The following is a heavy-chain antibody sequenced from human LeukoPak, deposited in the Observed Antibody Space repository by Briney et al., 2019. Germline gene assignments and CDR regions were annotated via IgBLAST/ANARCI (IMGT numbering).Heavy chain of an antibody. CDR2: IWYDGSNK. V-gene: IGHV3-33*08. CDR3: ARDPNTYYDFWSGYYNMRGYYYYGMDV. CDR1: RFMFSNYW. Sequence: PGGSLRLSCAASRFMFSNYWMSWVRQAPGKGLEWVAVIWYDGSNKYYADSVKGRFTISRDNSKNTLYLQMNSLRAEDTAVYYCARDPNTYYDFWSGYYNMRGYYYYGMDVWGQGTTVTVSS. D-gene: IGHD3-3*01. J-gene: IGHJ6*02.